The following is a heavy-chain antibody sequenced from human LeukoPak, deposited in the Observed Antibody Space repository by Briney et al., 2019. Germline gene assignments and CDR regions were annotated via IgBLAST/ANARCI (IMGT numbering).Heavy chain of an antibody. D-gene: IGHD4-17*01. CDR3: ASTVTTEHWYYFDY. V-gene: IGHV4-39*07. Sequence: PSETLSLTCTVSGGSISSSSYYWGWIRQPPGKGLEWIGSIYYSGSTCYNPSLKSRVTISVDTSKNQFSLKLSSVTAADTAVYYCASTVTTEHWYYFDYWGQGTLVTVSS. J-gene: IGHJ4*02. CDR1: GGSISSSSYY. CDR2: IYYSGST.